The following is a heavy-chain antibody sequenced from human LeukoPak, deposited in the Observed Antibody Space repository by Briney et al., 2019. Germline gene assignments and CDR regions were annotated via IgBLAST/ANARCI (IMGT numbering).Heavy chain of an antibody. CDR2: IRSKAYGGTT. CDR3: ARYQDIVPRRRAFDY. CDR1: GFTFGDYA. D-gene: IGHD2-15*01. Sequence: PGGSLRLSCTASGFTFGDYAMSWFRQAPGKGLEWVGFIRSKAYGGTTEYAASVKGRITISRDDSKGIAYLQMDSLNSEDTAVYYCARYQDIVPRRRAFDYWGRGTLVTVSS. J-gene: IGHJ4*02. V-gene: IGHV3-49*03.